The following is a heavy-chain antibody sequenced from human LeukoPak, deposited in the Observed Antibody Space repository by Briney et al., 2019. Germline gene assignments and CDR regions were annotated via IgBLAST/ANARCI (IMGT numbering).Heavy chain of an antibody. CDR2: INPKSGGT. V-gene: IGHV1-2*02. J-gene: IGHJ5*02. CDR1: GYTFTGYY. D-gene: IGHD2-2*01. Sequence: ASVKVSCKASGYTFTGYYMHWLRQAPGQGLEWMGWINPKSGGTNYAQKFQGRVTMTRDTSISTAYMELSRLRSDDTAVYYCAREVVASYNWFDPWGQGTLVTVSS. CDR3: AREVVASYNWFDP.